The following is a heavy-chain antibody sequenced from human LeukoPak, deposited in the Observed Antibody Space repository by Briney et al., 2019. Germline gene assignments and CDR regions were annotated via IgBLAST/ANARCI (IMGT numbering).Heavy chain of an antibody. Sequence: PSETLSLTCAVYGGSFSGYYWSWIRQPPGKGLEWIGEINHSGSTNYNPSLKSRVTISVDTSKNQFSLKLSSVTAADTAVYYCARAGLTGQFDYWGQGTLVTVSS. V-gene: IGHV4-34*01. J-gene: IGHJ4*02. CDR3: ARAGLTGQFDY. CDR2: INHSGST. CDR1: GGSFSGYY. D-gene: IGHD1-20*01.